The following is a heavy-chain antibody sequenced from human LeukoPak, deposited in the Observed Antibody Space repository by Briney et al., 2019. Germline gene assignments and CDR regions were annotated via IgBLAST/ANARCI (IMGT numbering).Heavy chain of an antibody. D-gene: IGHD5-18*01. V-gene: IGHV4-30-2*01. CDR2: IYPRGST. Sequence: SQTLSLTCAVSGGSISSGSYSWSWIRQPPGKGLEWIGYIYPRGSTYYNPSLKSRVILSLDKSANQFSLNLSSVTAADTAVYYCARGVVDTAMVTYCYFDYWGQGTLVTVSS. J-gene: IGHJ4*02. CDR1: GGSISSGSYS. CDR3: ARGVVDTAMVTYCYFDY.